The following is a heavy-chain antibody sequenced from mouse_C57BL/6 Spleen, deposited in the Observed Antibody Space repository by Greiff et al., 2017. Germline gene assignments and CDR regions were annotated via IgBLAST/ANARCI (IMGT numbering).Heavy chain of an antibody. CDR2: INPNYGTT. J-gene: IGHJ3*01. CDR1: GYSFTDYN. CDR3: AREGDSPAWFAY. Sequence: EVKVVESGPELVKPGASLKISCKASGYSFTDYNMNWVKQSNGKSLEWIGVINPNYGTTSYNQKFKGKATLTVDQSSSTAYMQLNSLTSEDSAVYYCAREGDSPAWFAYWGQGTLVTVSA. D-gene: IGHD6-1*01. V-gene: IGHV1-39*01.